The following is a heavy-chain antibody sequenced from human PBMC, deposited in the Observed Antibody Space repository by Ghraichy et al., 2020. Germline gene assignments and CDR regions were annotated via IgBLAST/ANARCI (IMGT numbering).Heavy chain of an antibody. CDR2: INHSGST. Sequence: SETLSLTCAVYGGSFSGYYWSWIRQPPGKGLEWIGEINHSGSTNYNPSLKSRVTISVDTSKNQFSLKLSSVTAADTAVYYCARTGGARKLGDYWGQGTLVTVSS. CDR3: ARTGGARKLGDY. J-gene: IGHJ4*02. CDR1: GGSFSGYY. D-gene: IGHD3-16*01. V-gene: IGHV4-34*01.